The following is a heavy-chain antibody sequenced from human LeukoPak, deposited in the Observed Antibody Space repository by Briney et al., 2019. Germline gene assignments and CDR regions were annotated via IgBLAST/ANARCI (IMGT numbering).Heavy chain of an antibody. V-gene: IGHV1-2*04. J-gene: IGHJ6*04. CDR1: GYTFTCYY. D-gene: IGHD3-10*01. Sequence: ASVKVSCKASGYTFTCYYMHWVRQAPGQGLEWMGWINPNSGGTNYAQKFQGWVTMTRDTSISTAYMELSRLRSDDTAVYYCARDLGYRTITMVRGVIGGFGGMDVWGKGTTVTVSS. CDR3: ARDLGYRTITMVRGVIGGFGGMDV. CDR2: INPNSGGT.